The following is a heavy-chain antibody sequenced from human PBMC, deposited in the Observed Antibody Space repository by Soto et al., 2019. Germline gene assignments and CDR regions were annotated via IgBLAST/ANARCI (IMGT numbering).Heavy chain of an antibody. V-gene: IGHV4-31*01. D-gene: IGHD1-1*01. CDR1: GGSISSGGYY. CDR2: IYYSGST. J-gene: IGHJ4*02. CDR3: GRLDGQATISYSFDY. Sequence: SETLSLTCTVSGGSISSGGYYWSCIRQHPGKGLEWIGYIYYSGSTYYNPSLESLVTISVDKSKNQFSLKLMSLSAADMSVFYCGRLDGQATISYSFDYWRQGGLVTVAS.